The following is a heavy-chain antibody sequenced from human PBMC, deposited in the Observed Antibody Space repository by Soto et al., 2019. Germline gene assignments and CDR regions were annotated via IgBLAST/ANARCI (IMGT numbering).Heavy chain of an antibody. CDR3: AKDLYYDSSGYYYDY. CDR1: GFTFSSYA. CDR2: ISGSGGST. V-gene: IGHV3-23*01. J-gene: IGHJ4*02. D-gene: IGHD3-22*01. Sequence: LRLSCAASGFTFSSYAMSWVRQAPGKGLEWVSAISGSGGSTYYADSVKGRFTTSRDNSKNTLYLQMNSLRAEDTAVYYCAKDLYYDSSGYYYDYWGQGTLVTVSS.